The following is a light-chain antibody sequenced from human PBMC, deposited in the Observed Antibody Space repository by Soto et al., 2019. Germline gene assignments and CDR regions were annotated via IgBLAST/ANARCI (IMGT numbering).Light chain of an antibody. CDR2: EVN. J-gene: IGLJ3*02. V-gene: IGLV6-57*03. CDR3: QSDESSNGV. CDR1: SGSIASNY. Sequence: NFMLTQPHSVSESPGKTVTISCTRSSGSIASNYVQWYQQRPGSAPTTVIYEVNKRPSGVPDRFSGSIDSSSNSASLTISGLKTEDEADYYGQSDESSNGVFGGGTQLTVL.